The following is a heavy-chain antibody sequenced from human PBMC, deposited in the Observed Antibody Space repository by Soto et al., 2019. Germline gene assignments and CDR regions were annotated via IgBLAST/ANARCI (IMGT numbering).Heavy chain of an antibody. J-gene: IGHJ6*02. Sequence: QLQLQQSASGLVRPSQSLSLTCAVSGASISSGGYCWTWIRQTPGKGLELIGHISHSGTTYYNPSLRSRVIISVDSSQNQLFLTLTSVTAADTAVSYCARGGQVTMVQGVIVSYGLDVWGQGTTVTVSS. CDR3: ARGGQVTMVQGVIVSYGLDV. V-gene: IGHV4-30-2*01. CDR1: GASISSGGYC. CDR2: ISHSGTT. D-gene: IGHD3-10*01.